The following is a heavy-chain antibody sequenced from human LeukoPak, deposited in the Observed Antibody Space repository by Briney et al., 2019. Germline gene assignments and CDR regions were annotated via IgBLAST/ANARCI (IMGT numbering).Heavy chain of an antibody. CDR1: GGSISSGSYY. Sequence: VKPSQTLSLTCTVSGGSISSGSYYWRWIRQPAGKGLEWIGRIYTSVSTNYNPSLKSRVTISVDTSMNQFSLKLSSVTAADTAVYYCARETGRYFDWLPIDYWGQGTLVTVSS. CDR2: IYTSVST. J-gene: IGHJ4*02. D-gene: IGHD3-9*01. V-gene: IGHV4-61*02. CDR3: ARETGRYFDWLPIDY.